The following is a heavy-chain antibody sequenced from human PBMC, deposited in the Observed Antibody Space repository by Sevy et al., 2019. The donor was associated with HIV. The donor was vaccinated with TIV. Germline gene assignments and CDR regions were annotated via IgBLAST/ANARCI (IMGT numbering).Heavy chain of an antibody. CDR1: GFTFSSYS. CDR2: ISSSSSTI. CDR3: VSLYYYDSSGYYHEYGMDV. Sequence: GGSLRLSCAASGFTFSSYSMNWVRQAPGKGLEWVSYISSSSSTIYYADSVKGRFTISRENAKNSLYLQMNSLRAEDTAVYYCVSLYYYDSSGYYHEYGMDVWGQGTTVTVSS. V-gene: IGHV3-48*01. D-gene: IGHD3-22*01. J-gene: IGHJ6*02.